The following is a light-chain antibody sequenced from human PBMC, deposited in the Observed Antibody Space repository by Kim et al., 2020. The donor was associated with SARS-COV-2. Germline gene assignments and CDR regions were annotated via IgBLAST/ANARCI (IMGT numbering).Light chain of an antibody. CDR3: QSYDSSTLNWV. V-gene: IGLV6-57*04. CDR1: SGSIASNY. CDR2: EDN. J-gene: IGLJ3*02. Sequence: NFMLTQPHSVSESPGKTVTISCTRSSGSIASNYVQWYQQRPGSAPTTVIYEDNQRPSGVPDRFSGSIDSSSNSASLTISGLKTEDEADYYCQSYDSSTLNWVLGGGTQLTVL.